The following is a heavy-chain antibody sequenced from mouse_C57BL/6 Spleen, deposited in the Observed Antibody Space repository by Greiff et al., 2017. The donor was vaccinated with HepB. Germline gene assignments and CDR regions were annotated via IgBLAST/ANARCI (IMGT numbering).Heavy chain of an antibody. CDR1: GYTFTDYY. J-gene: IGHJ2*01. CDR2: INPNNGGT. D-gene: IGHD4-1*01. CDR3: ARFQLTGTSRGVDY. Sequence: EVQLQQSGPELVKPGASVKISCKASGYTFTDYYMNWVKQSHGKSLEWIGDINPNNGGTSYNQKFKGKATLTVDKSSSTAYMELRSLTSEDSAVYYCARFQLTGTSRGVDYWGQGTTLTVSS. V-gene: IGHV1-26*01.